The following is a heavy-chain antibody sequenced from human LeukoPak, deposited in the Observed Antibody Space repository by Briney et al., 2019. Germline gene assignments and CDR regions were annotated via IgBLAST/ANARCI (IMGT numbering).Heavy chain of an antibody. CDR1: GGSISNYY. J-gene: IGHJ3*02. D-gene: IGHD2-21*02. Sequence: SETLSLTCTVSGGSISNYYWAWIRQPPGKGLEWIGYINYSGSTKYNPSLKSRVTISVDTSKNQFSLNLSSVTAADTALFYCGRYCGGDCHEAFGIWGQGTTLTVSS. CDR2: INYSGST. V-gene: IGHV4-59*01. CDR3: GRYCGGDCHEAFGI.